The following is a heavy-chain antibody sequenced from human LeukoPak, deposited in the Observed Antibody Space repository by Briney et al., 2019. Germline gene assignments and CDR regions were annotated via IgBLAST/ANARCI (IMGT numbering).Heavy chain of an antibody. CDR1: GISLSNYG. CDR3: AKQWLAPFFDY. D-gene: IGHD6-19*01. V-gene: IGHV3-23*01. J-gene: IGHJ4*02. Sequence: GGSLRLSCAVSGISLSNYGMSWVRQAPGKGLEWVAGISGSGGGTNYADSVKGRFTISRDNAKNSLHLQMNSLRAEDTAVYYCAKQWLAPFFDYWGQGTLVTVSS. CDR2: ISGSGGGT.